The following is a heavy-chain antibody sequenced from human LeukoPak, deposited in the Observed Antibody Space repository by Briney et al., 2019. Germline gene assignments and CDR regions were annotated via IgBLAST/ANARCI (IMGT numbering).Heavy chain of an antibody. D-gene: IGHD4-23*01. J-gene: IGHJ4*02. CDR1: GGSFSGYY. Sequence: PSETLSLTCVVYGGSFSGYYWSWIRQPPGKGLEWIGDVNYSGSTNYNPSLESRVTISADTSKSQFSLKLSSVTAADTSVYYCARGRAVTRDFDYWGQGTLVTVSS. V-gene: IGHV4-34*01. CDR3: ARGRAVTRDFDY. CDR2: VNYSGST.